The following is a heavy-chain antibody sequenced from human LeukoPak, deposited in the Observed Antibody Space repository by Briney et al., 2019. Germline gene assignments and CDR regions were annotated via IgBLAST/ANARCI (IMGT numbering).Heavy chain of an antibody. CDR3: ARPLLPGGTDAFDI. J-gene: IGHJ3*02. Sequence: ASVKVSCKASGYTFAGYYMHWVRQAPGQGLEWMGWINPNSGGTNYAQKFQGRVIITRNTSISTAYMELSSLRSEDTAVYYRARPLLPGGTDAFDIWGQGTMVTVSS. V-gene: IGHV1-2*02. CDR1: GYTFAGYY. CDR2: INPNSGGT. D-gene: IGHD1-26*01.